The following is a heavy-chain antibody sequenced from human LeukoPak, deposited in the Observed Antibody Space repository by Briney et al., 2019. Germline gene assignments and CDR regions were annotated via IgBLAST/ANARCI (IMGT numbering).Heavy chain of an antibody. CDR1: GFTFSSCA. D-gene: IGHD3-22*01. Sequence: GGSLRLSCAASGFTFSSCAMHWVRQAPGKGLDWVALISYDGSNKYYADSVKGRFTISRDNSKNTLCLQMNSLRAEDTAVYYCARDFRSYDSSGYLFWGQGTLVTVSS. CDR3: ARDFRSYDSSGYLF. CDR2: ISYDGSNK. V-gene: IGHV3-30*14. J-gene: IGHJ4*02.